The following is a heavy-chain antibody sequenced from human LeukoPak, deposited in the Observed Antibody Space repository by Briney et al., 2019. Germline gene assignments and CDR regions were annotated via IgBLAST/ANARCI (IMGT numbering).Heavy chain of an antibody. CDR1: GGSISSYY. Sequence: SETLSLTCTVSGGSISSYYWSWIRQPPGKGLEWIGYIYYSGSTNYNPSLKSRVTISVDTSKNQFSLKLSSVTAADTAVYYCARANYYGSGTYYYMDVWGKGTTVTISS. V-gene: IGHV4-59*01. J-gene: IGHJ6*03. D-gene: IGHD3-10*01. CDR2: IYYSGST. CDR3: ARANYYGSGTYYYMDV.